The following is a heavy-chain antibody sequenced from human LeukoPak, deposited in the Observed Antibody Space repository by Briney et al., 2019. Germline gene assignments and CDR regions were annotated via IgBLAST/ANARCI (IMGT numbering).Heavy chain of an antibody. J-gene: IGHJ3*02. CDR3: ARVLPYYDILTGSSDAFDI. V-gene: IGHV4-4*07. CDR1: GGSISSYY. Sequence: PSETLSLTCTVSGGSISSYYWSWIRQPAGKGLEWIGRIYTSGSTNYNPSLKSRVTMSVDTSKNQFSLKLSSVTAADTAVYYCARVLPYYDILTGSSDAFDIWGQGTMVTVSS. CDR2: IYTSGST. D-gene: IGHD3-9*01.